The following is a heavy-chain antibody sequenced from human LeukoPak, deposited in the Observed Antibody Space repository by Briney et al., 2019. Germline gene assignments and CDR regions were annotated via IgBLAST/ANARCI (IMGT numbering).Heavy chain of an antibody. J-gene: IGHJ4*02. CDR1: GGTFSSYA. Sequence: AASVKVSCKASGGTFSSYAISWVRQAPGQGLEWMGGIIPIFGTANYAQKFQGRVTITADESTSTAYMELSSLRSEDTAVYYCARRLSDPLKVDYWGQGTLVTVSS. D-gene: IGHD3-3*02. V-gene: IGHV1-69*13. CDR2: IIPIFGTA. CDR3: ARRLSDPLKVDY.